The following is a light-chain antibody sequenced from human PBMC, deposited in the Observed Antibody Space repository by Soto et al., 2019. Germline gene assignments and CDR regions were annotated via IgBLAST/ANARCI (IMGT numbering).Light chain of an antibody. V-gene: IGKV1-39*01. J-gene: IGKJ2*01. CDR1: QSISSY. CDR2: AAS. Sequence: DIQMTQSPSSLSASVGDRVTITCRASQSISSYLNWYQQKPGKAPKLLIYAASSLQSGVPSRFSGSGSGTDFTLTISSLQPEDFATYYCQQSYSTSPRNTFGQGTKLEIK. CDR3: QQSYSTSPRNT.